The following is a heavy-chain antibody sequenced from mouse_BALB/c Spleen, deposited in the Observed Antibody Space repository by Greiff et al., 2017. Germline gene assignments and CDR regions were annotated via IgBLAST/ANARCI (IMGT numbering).Heavy chain of an antibody. V-gene: IGHV1-4*02. CDR3: ARWDLGPFDY. CDR1: SYTFTSYT. D-gene: IGHD4-1*01. Sequence: QVQLQQSAAELARPGASVKMSCKASSYTFTSYTMHWVKQRPGQGLEWIGYINPSSGYTEYNQKFKDKTTLTADKSSSTAYMQLSSLTSEDSAVYYCARWDLGPFDYWGQGTTLTVSS. J-gene: IGHJ2*01. CDR2: INPSSGYT.